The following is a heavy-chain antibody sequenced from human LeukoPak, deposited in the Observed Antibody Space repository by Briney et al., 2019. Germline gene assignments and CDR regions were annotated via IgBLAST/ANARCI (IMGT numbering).Heavy chain of an antibody. CDR3: ATQITYCGVFQPSFDY. CDR1: GYSFTSYW. V-gene: IGHV5-51*01. J-gene: IGHJ4*02. CDR2: NYPGDSDT. D-gene: IGHD3-16*01. Sequence: GESLKISSKASGYSFTSYWIGWVRQMPGKGLEWMGMNYPGDSDTRYSPSFQGQVTISADKSISTAYLQWSSLKASDTAMYYCATQITYCGVFQPSFDYWGQGALVTVSS.